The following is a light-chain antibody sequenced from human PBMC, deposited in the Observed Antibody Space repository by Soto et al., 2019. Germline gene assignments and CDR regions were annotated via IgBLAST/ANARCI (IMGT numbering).Light chain of an antibody. V-gene: IGKV3-15*01. CDR1: QSVSSN. CDR2: GAS. CDR3: QQYNKGPLT. Sequence: EIVLTQSPGNLSLSPGERATLSCRASQSVSSNFAWYQQKPGQAPRLLIYGASTRATGIPARFSGSGSGTEFTLTISSLQSEDFAVYYCQQYNKGPLTFGGGTKVDIK. J-gene: IGKJ4*01.